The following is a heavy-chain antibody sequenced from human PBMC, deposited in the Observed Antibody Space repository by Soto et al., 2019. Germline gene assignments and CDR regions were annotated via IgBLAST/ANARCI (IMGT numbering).Heavy chain of an antibody. CDR3: ARCHVGCSSTSCPFGSSLKYYYYYGMDV. Sequence: SETLSLTCTVSGGSISSSSYYWGWIRQPPGKGLEWIGSIYYSGSTYYNPSLKSRVTISVDTSKNQFSLELSSVTAADTAVYYCARCHVGCSSTSCPFGSSLKYYYYYGMDVWGQGTTVTVSS. J-gene: IGHJ6*02. V-gene: IGHV4-39*01. D-gene: IGHD2-2*01. CDR1: GGSISSSSYY. CDR2: IYYSGST.